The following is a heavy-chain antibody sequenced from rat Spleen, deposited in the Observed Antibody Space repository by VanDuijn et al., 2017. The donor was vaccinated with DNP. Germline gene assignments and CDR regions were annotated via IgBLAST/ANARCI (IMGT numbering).Heavy chain of an antibody. J-gene: IGHJ4*01. CDR3: TTAGAA. D-gene: IGHD5-1*01. CDR2: ITTSGGGT. V-gene: IGHV5-27*01. Sequence: EVQLVESGGGLVQPGRSLKLSCAGSGFTFSNYDMAWVRQAPTKGLEWVASITTSGGGTYYRDSVKGRITVSRDNAKSTLYLQMDSLRSEDTATYYCTTAGAAWGQGTSVTVSS. CDR1: GFTFSNYD.